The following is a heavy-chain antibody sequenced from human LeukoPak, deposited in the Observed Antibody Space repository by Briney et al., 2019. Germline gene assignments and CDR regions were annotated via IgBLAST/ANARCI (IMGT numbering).Heavy chain of an antibody. Sequence: SETLSLTCTVSGGSISSGGYYWSWIRQHPGKGLEWIGYIYYSGSTYYNPSLKSRVTISVDTSKNQFSLKLSSVTAADTAVYYCARGSPYYDSSGYLFDYWGQGTQVTVSS. V-gene: IGHV4-31*03. CDR3: ARGSPYYDSSGYLFDY. J-gene: IGHJ4*02. D-gene: IGHD3-22*01. CDR2: IYYSGST. CDR1: GGSISSGGYY.